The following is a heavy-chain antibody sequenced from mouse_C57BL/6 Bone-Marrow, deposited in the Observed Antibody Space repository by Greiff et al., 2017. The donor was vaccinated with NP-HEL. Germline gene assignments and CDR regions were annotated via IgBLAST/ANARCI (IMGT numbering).Heavy chain of an antibody. CDR2: IRNKANGYTT. CDR1: GFTFTDYY. V-gene: IGHV7-3*01. Sequence: EVQLVESGGGLVQPGGSLSLSCAASGFTFTDYYMSWVRQPPGKALEWLGFIRNKANGYTTEYSASVKGRFTISRDNSQSILYLQMNALRAEDSATYCCARYIRTFFDYWGQGTTLTVSS. CDR3: ARYIRTFFDY. J-gene: IGHJ2*01.